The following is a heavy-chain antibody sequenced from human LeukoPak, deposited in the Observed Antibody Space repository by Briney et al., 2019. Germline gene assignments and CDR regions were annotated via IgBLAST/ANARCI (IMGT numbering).Heavy chain of an antibody. CDR2: MSGSGETT. V-gene: IGHV3-23*01. CDR1: GFXLSNYA. J-gene: IGHJ4*02. Sequence: PGGSLRLSCAASGFXLSNYAISWVRQAPGKGREWVSHMSGSGETTYFADSVKGRFTISRDNSKSTLYLQMNSLRAEDTALYYCAKLTLFSSAWHFDYWGRGTLVTVSS. D-gene: IGHD6-19*01. CDR3: AKLTLFSSAWHFDY.